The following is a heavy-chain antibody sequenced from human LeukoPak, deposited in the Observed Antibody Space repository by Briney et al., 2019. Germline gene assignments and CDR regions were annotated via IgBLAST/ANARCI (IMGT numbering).Heavy chain of an antibody. CDR2: INHSGST. Sequence: SETLSLTCAVYGGSFSGYYWRWIRQPPGKGLEWIGEINHSGSTNYNPSLKSRATISVDTSKNQFSLKLSSVTAADTAVYYCARSRASYYDFWSGYTNGGYYFDYWGQGTLVTVSS. D-gene: IGHD3-3*01. V-gene: IGHV4-34*01. CDR3: ARSRASYYDFWSGYTNGGYYFDY. CDR1: GGSFSGYY. J-gene: IGHJ4*02.